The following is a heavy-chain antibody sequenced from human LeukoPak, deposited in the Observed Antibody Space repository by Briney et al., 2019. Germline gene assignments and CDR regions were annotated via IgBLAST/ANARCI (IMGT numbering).Heavy chain of an antibody. Sequence: GGSLRLSCAASGFTFNSYAMSWVRQAPGKGLEWVSVISGSGGSTYYADSVKGRFTISRDNSKNTLYPQMNSLRAEDTAVYYCATKKGYSSSWLDYWGQGTLVTVSS. CDR2: ISGSGGST. CDR3: ATKKGYSSSWLDY. D-gene: IGHD6-13*01. CDR1: GFTFNSYA. V-gene: IGHV3-23*01. J-gene: IGHJ4*02.